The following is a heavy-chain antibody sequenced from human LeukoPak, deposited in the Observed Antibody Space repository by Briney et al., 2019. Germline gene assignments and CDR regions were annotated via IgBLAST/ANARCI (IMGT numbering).Heavy chain of an antibody. CDR2: IYHSGST. V-gene: IGHV4-4*02. J-gene: IGHJ5*01. CDR3: ARGESSYCSGGCYFAS. D-gene: IGHD2-21*02. CDR1: GGSISSSNW. Sequence: PSETLSLTCAVSGGSISSSNWWSWIRQPPGKGLEWIGEIYHSGSTNYNPSLKSRVTISVDKSKTQFSLKLTSVTAADTAMYYCARGESSYCSGGCYFASWGQGTLVTVSS.